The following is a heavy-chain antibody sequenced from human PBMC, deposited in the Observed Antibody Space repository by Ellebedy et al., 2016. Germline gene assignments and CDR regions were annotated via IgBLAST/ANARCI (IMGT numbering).Heavy chain of an antibody. J-gene: IGHJ6*02. D-gene: IGHD3-3*01. CDR3: ARASGITIFGVVIRYYYYGMDV. Sequence: GESLKISXAASGFSFSSDAMTWVRQAPGKGLEWVSGISGSGGFTYHADSVKGRFTISRDNSKSTLYLQMNSLRVEDTALYYCARASGITIFGVVIRYYYYGMDVWGQGTTVTVSS. CDR1: GFSFSSDA. CDR2: ISGSGGFT. V-gene: IGHV3-23*01.